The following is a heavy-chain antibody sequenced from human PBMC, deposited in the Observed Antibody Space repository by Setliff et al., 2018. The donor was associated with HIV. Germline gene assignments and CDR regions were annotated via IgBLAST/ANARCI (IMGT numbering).Heavy chain of an antibody. Sequence: ASVKVSCKASGGSFNGQALNWVRQAPGQGLQWMGGIIPILGIANYAQKFQGRVTITADKSTSTAYMELSSLRSEDTAVYYCARPRSGWYHYYYMDVWGKGTRSPSP. D-gene: IGHD6-19*01. CDR3: ARPRSGWYHYYYMDV. J-gene: IGHJ6*03. CDR2: IIPILGIA. CDR1: GGSFNGQA. V-gene: IGHV1-69*10.